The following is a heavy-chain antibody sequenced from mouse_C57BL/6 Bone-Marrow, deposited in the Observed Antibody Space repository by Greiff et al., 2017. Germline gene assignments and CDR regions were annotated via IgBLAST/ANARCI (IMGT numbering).Heavy chain of an antibody. CDR1: GYTFTSYW. D-gene: IGHD2-4*01. J-gene: IGHJ3*01. CDR2: IDPSDSYT. CDR3: ARLRLRRGVCAY. V-gene: IGHV1-69*01. Sequence: QVQLQQPGAELVMPGASVKLSCKASGYTFTSYWLHWVKQRPGQGLEWIGEIDPSDSYTNYNQKFKGKSTLTVDKSSSTAYMQLSSLTSEDSAVYYCARLRLRRGVCAYWGQGTLVTVAA.